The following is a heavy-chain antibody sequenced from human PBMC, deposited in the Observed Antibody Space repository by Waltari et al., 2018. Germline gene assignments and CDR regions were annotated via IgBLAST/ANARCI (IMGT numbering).Heavy chain of an antibody. CDR2: IIPILGIA. CDR3: ARDRISPYWFDP. J-gene: IGHJ5*02. D-gene: IGHD3-3*01. CDR1: GGTFSSYA. V-gene: IGHV1-69*04. Sequence: QVQLVQSGAEVKKPGSSVKVSCKASGGTFSSYAISWVRQARGQGLEWMGGIIPILGIANYAQKFQGRVTITADESTSTAYMELSSLRSEDTAVYYCARDRISPYWFDPWGQGTLVTVSS.